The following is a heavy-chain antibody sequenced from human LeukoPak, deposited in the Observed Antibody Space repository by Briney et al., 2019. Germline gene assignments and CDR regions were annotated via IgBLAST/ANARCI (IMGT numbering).Heavy chain of an antibody. CDR3: ARSRLHPIIFDY. CDR1: GGSFSGYY. D-gene: IGHD5-24*01. V-gene: IGHV4-34*01. Sequence: SETLSLTCVVYGGSFSGYYWSWIRQPPGKGLEWIGEINHSGSSNYNPSLKSRVIISVDTSKNQFSLKLTSVTAADTAVYYCARSRLHPIIFDYWGQGTLVTVSS. J-gene: IGHJ4*02. CDR2: INHSGSS.